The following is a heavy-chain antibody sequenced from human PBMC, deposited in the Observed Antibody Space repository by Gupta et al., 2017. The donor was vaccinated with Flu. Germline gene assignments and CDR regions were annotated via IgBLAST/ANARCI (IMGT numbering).Heavy chain of an antibody. Sequence: QIQLQQSGPGLVKPSQTLSLTCASSGDRVSSTSVAWNWIRQSPSRGLEWLGRTYQRSKWYNDYAVTVKRRITPNPGTSRNQISLQLNSVTPEDTAVYYCARGGRGSSSWYVPFDYWGQGVLVTVSS. CDR2: TYQRSKWYN. J-gene: IGHJ4*02. D-gene: IGHD6-13*01. CDR3: ARGGRGSSSWYVPFDY. V-gene: IGHV6-1*01. CDR1: GDRVSSTSVA.